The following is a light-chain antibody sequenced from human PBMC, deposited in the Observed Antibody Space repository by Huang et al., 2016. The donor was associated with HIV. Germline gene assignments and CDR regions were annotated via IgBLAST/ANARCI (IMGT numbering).Light chain of an antibody. CDR1: QSVSSY. Sequence: EIVLTQSPATLSLSPGESATLSCRASQSVSSYLAWYQQKPGQAPRFLIYGASNRATGSPARFSGSGSGTDFTLTINSLEPEDFAVYYCQQRSNWPRTFGQGTKVEIK. CDR3: QQRSNWPRT. CDR2: GAS. V-gene: IGKV3-11*01. J-gene: IGKJ1*01.